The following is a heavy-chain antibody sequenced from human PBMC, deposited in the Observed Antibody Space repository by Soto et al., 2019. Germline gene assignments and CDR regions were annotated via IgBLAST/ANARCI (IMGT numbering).Heavy chain of an antibody. Sequence: SETLSLTCTVSGGSISSVDYYWSWIRQAPGKGLDWIGYMHYTGSTDYNPSLKSRVSISVDKSDNQFSLKLSSVTAADTAVYYCARDCKETTSPRYNRFAPWGRGTLVTVSS. J-gene: IGHJ5*02. V-gene: IGHV4-30-4*01. CDR3: ARDCKETTSPRYNRFAP. CDR2: MHYTGST. CDR1: GGSISSVDYY. D-gene: IGHD4-17*01.